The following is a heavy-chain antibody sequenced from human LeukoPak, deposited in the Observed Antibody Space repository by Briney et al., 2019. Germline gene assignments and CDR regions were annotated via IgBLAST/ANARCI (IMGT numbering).Heavy chain of an antibody. CDR2: ISYDGSNK. CDR1: GFTFSSYG. V-gene: IGHV3-30*18. J-gene: IGHJ4*02. Sequence: PGGSLRLSCAASGFTFSSYGMHWVRQAPGEGLEWVAVISYDGSNKYYADSVKGRFTISRDNSKNTLYLQMNSLRAEDTAVYYCAKEIIDSTIVGATGGWNFDYWGQGTLVTVSS. D-gene: IGHD1-26*01. CDR3: AKEIIDSTIVGATGGWNFDY.